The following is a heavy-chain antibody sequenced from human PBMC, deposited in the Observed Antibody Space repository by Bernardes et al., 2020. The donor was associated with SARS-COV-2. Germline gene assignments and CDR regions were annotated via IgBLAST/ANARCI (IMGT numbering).Heavy chain of an antibody. Sequence: ASMKVSCKASGYTFTSYGISWVRQAPGQGLEWMGWISAYNGNTNYAQKLQGRVTMTTDTSTSTAYMELRSLRSDDTAVYYCARVLNYYDSSGLPRRFDYWGQGTLVTVSS. J-gene: IGHJ4*02. CDR2: ISAYNGNT. CDR1: GYTFTSYG. D-gene: IGHD3-22*01. V-gene: IGHV1-18*04. CDR3: ARVLNYYDSSGLPRRFDY.